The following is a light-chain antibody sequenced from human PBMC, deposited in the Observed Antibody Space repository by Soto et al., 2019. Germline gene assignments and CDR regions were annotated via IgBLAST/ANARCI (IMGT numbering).Light chain of an antibody. Sequence: DIQLTQSPSFLSASVGDRVTISCRASQGIISYLAWYQQKPGKAPELLIYAASTLQSGVPSRFSGSGSGTDITLTISSLQPEDFATYYCQQLSTYPLTFGGGSKVEIK. CDR3: QQLSTYPLT. J-gene: IGKJ4*01. V-gene: IGKV1-9*01. CDR1: QGIISY. CDR2: AAS.